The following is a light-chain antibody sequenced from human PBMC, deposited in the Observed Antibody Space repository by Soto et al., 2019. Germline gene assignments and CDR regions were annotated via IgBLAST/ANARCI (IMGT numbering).Light chain of an antibody. V-gene: IGKV1-5*03. J-gene: IGKJ1*01. Sequence: DIQMTQSPSTLSGSXGDRVTITCRASQTISSWLAWYQQKPGKAPKLLIYKASTLKSGVPSRFSGSGSGTEFTLTISSLQSEDFAVYYCQQYSIWRTFGQGTKVDI. CDR1: QTISSW. CDR2: KAS. CDR3: QQYSIWRT.